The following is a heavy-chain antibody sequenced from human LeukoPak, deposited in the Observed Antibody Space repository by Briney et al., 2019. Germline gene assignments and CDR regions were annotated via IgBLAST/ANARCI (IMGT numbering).Heavy chain of an antibody. D-gene: IGHD6-19*01. CDR2: INHSGST. Sequence: SETLSLTCAVYGGSFSGYYWSWIRQPPGKGLEWIGEINHSGSTNYNPSLKSRVTISVDTSKNQFSLKLSSVTAADTAVYYCARGSVAGTIRYYYYGMDVWGQGTTVTVSS. V-gene: IGHV4-34*01. J-gene: IGHJ6*02. CDR1: GGSFSGYY. CDR3: ARGSVAGTIRYYYYGMDV.